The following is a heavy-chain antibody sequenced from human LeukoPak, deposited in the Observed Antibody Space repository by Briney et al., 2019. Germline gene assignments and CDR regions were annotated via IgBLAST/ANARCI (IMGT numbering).Heavy chain of an antibody. CDR2: IKPDGSEK. Sequence: GGSLRLSCAASGFTFSSSWMSWVRQAPGKGLEWVANIKPDGSEKYYVDAVEGRLTISRDNAKNSVYLQMKSLRAEDTAVYYCARDKFGGTDYWGQGTLVTVSS. J-gene: IGHJ4*02. V-gene: IGHV3-7*01. CDR1: GFTFSSSW. CDR3: ARDKFGGTDY. D-gene: IGHD3-16*01.